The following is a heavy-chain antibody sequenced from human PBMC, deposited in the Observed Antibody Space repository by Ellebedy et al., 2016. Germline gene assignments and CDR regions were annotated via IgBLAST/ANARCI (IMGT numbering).Heavy chain of an antibody. CDR1: GGSISSSSYY. J-gene: IGHJ4*02. V-gene: IGHV4-39*07. D-gene: IGHD3-22*01. Sequence: SETLSLTCTVSGGSISSSSYYWSWIRQPPGKGLEWIGEINHSGSTNYNPSLKSRVTISVDTPKNQFSLKLGSVTAADTAVYYCARGGYFDYWGQGTLVTVSS. CDR2: INHSGST. CDR3: ARGGYFDY.